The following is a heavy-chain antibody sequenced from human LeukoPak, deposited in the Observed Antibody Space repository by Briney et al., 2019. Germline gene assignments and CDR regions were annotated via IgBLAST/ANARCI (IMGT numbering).Heavy chain of an antibody. CDR2: MYYSGPT. CDR1: GGSISRSDY. J-gene: IGHJ4*02. D-gene: IGHD3-9*01. V-gene: IGHV4-39*01. Sequence: SETLSLTCTVSGGSISRSDYWGWIRQPPGKGLQWIASMYYSGPTYYNPSLKSRVTMSVDTSKKQFSLKLSSVTAADTAVYCCAMQDYDILTGYGYFEYWGQGTQVTVSS. CDR3: AMQDYDILTGYGYFEY.